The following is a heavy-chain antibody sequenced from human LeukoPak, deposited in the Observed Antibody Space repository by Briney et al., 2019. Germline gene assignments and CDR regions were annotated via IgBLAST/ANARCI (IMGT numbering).Heavy chain of an antibody. J-gene: IGHJ4*02. V-gene: IGHV1-58*02. Sequence: SVKVSCKASGFTFSNSAMQWVRQARGQRLEWIGWIVVASGNTKYAQKFQERVTINRDMSTSTAYMELSSLRPEDTAVYYCAAAPIEMQQRGFDYWGQGSLVTVSS. CDR1: GFTFSNSA. D-gene: IGHD5-24*01. CDR2: IVVASGNT. CDR3: AAAPIEMQQRGFDY.